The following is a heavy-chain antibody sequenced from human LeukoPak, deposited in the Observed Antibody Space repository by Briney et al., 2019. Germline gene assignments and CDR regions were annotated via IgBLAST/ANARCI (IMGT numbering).Heavy chain of an antibody. CDR3: EKGVRRSSDYSSPVDY. V-gene: IGHV3-23*01. CDR2: ISGSGGST. CDR1: GFTFSSYA. J-gene: IGHJ4*02. Sequence: AGGSLRLSCAASGFTFSSYAMSWVRQAPGKGLEWVSAISGSGGSTYCAASVKGRFTISRDNSRNTLYLQMNSLRAEDTAVYYCEKGVRRSSDYSSPVDYWGQGTLVTVSS. D-gene: IGHD3-22*01.